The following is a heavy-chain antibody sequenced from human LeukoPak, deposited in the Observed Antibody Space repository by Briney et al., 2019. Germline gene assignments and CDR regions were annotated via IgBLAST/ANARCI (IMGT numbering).Heavy chain of an antibody. CDR3: ASGLGSSWYGD. J-gene: IGHJ4*02. CDR1: GGXITSGDYY. Sequence: SETLSLTCTVSGGXITSGDYYWTWIRQPPGKGLEWMGYTYYSGTTYYNPSLKSRVTISVDTSKNQFSLKLRSVTAADTAVYFCASGLGSSWYGDWGQGTLVTVSS. D-gene: IGHD6-13*01. V-gene: IGHV4-30-4*01. CDR2: TYYSGTT.